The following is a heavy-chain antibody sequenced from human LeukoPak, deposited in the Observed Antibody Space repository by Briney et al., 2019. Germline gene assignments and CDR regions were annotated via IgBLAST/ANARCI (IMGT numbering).Heavy chain of an antibody. CDR2: ISGSGGST. D-gene: IGHD3-22*01. CDR1: GFTFSSYA. J-gene: IGHJ4*02. V-gene: IGHV3-23*01. CDR3: AKDLGDSSGYYYFDY. Sequence: GGSLRLSCAASGFTFSSYAMSWVRQAPGKGLEWASAISGSGGSTYYADSVKGRFTISRDNSKNTLYLQMNSLRAEDTAVYYCAKDLGDSSGYYYFDYWGQGTLVTVSS.